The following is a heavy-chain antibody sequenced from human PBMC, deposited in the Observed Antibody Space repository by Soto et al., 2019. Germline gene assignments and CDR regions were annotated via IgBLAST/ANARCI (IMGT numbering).Heavy chain of an antibody. CDR3: AREWADSISSNGAFDI. Sequence: GGSLRLSCAASGFTVSSNYMSWVRQAPGKGLEWVSVIYSGGSTYYADSVKGRFTISRHNSKNTLYLQMNSLRAEDTAVYYCAREWADSISSNGAFDIWGQGTMVTVSS. J-gene: IGHJ3*02. CDR2: IYSGGST. V-gene: IGHV3-53*04. D-gene: IGHD6-6*01. CDR1: GFTVSSNY.